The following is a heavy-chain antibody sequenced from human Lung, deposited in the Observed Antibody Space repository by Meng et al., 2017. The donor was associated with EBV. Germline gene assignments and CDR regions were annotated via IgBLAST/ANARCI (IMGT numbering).Heavy chain of an antibody. CDR2: INPNNGGT. CDR1: GYTFTDYF. CDR3: AREKSPGHFDY. V-gene: IGHV1-46*01. Sequence: QVQRVQSGAEVKKPGASVKVSCRASGYTFTDYFLRWVRQAPGQGLEWLGTINPNNGGTNYAQRFQDRVTLTRDTSTSTVYMELSSLGSEDTALYYCAREKSPGHFDYLGQGILVTVSS. J-gene: IGHJ4*02.